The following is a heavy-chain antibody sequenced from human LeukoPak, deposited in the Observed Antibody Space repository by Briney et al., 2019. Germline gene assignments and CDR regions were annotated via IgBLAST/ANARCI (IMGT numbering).Heavy chain of an antibody. V-gene: IGHV4-34*01. CDR3: ARGPDYGLES. CDR1: GGSFSGYY. Sequence: PSETLSLTCAVYGGSFSGYYWSWIRQPPGKGLEWIGEINHSGGTNYNPSLKSRVTISVDTSKNQFSLKLSSVTAADTAVYYCARGPDYGLESWGQGTLVTVSS. J-gene: IGHJ4*02. CDR2: INHSGGT. D-gene: IGHD3-10*01.